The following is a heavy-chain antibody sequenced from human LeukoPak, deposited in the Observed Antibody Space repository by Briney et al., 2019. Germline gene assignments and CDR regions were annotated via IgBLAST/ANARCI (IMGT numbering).Heavy chain of an antibody. V-gene: IGHV3-9*01. CDR3: AKGSLWFGELLPFDY. CDR2: ISWNSGSI. Sequence: GGSLRRSCAASGFTFDDYAMHWVRQAPGKGLEWVSGISWNSGSIGYADSVKGRFTISRDNAKNSLYLQMNSLGAEDTALYYCAKGSLWFGELLPFDYWGQGTLVTVSS. CDR1: GFTFDDYA. D-gene: IGHD3-10*01. J-gene: IGHJ4*02.